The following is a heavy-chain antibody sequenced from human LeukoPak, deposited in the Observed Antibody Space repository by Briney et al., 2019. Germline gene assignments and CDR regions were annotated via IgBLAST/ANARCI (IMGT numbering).Heavy chain of an antibody. CDR2: INHSGTT. J-gene: IGHJ4*02. CDR3: ARGGSVHYFDY. CDR1: GGSCSGYY. V-gene: IGHV4-34*01. Sequence: SETLSLTCAVYGGSCSGYYWSWIRQPPGKGLEWIGEINHSGTTNCNPSLKSRVTMSVDTSKNQFSLKLSSVTAADTAVYYCARGGSVHYFDYWGQGTLVTVSS. D-gene: IGHD1-26*01.